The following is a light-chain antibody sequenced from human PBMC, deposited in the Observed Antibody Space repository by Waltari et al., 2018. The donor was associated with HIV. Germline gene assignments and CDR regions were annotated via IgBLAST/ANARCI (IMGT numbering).Light chain of an antibody. Sequence: DIQMTQSPSSLSASLGDRIVITCRASQTISTYVNWYQQKPGRAPNLLIYAASSLQSGVPARFSGSGSGTDFNLTINSLQADDFGTYYCQQSYGSPTFGPGTKVDV. J-gene: IGKJ3*01. CDR3: QQSYGSPT. V-gene: IGKV1-39*01. CDR2: AAS. CDR1: QTISTY.